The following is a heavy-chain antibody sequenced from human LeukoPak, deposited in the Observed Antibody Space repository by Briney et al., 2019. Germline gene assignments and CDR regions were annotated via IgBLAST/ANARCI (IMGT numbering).Heavy chain of an antibody. V-gene: IGHV3-7*01. J-gene: IGHJ3*02. CDR2: IKQDGSEK. D-gene: IGHD3-22*01. Sequence: GGSLRLSCAASGFTFSSYWMSWVRQAPGKGLEWVANIKQDGSEKYYVDSVKGRFTISRDNAKNSLYLQMNSLRAEDTAVYYCARDHSPAYYYDSSGYPTGAFDIWGQGTMVTVSS. CDR3: ARDHSPAYYYDSSGYPTGAFDI. CDR1: GFTFSSYW.